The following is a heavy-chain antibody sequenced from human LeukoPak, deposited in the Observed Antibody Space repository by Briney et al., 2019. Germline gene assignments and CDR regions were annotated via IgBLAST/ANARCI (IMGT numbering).Heavy chain of an antibody. D-gene: IGHD5-18*01. CDR2: IYSGGST. V-gene: IGHV3-66*01. Sequence: GGSLRLSCAASGFTVSSNYMSWVRQAPGKGLEWVSVIYSGGSTYYADSVKGRFTISRDNSKNTLYFQMNSLRAEDTAVYYCASGYTYGSSSDYWGQGTLVTVSS. CDR1: GFTVSSNY. CDR3: ASGYTYGSSSDY. J-gene: IGHJ4*02.